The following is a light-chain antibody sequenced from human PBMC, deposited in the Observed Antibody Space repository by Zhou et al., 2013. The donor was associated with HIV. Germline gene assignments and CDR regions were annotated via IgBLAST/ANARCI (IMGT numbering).Light chain of an antibody. J-gene: IGKJ1*01. V-gene: IGKV1-5*03. CDR1: QNINNW. Sequence: DIQMTQFPSTLPASAGDSVTITCRASQNINNWLAWYQQKPGKAPKLLIYKASSLEGGVPSRFSGSGSGTDFTLTISSLQPEDFATYYCQQYSTVPWTFGPGTKVEIK. CDR2: KAS. CDR3: QQYSTVPWT.